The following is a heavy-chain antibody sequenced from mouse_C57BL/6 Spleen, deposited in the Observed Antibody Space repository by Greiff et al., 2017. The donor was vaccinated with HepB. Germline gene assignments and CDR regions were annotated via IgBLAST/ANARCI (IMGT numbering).Heavy chain of an antibody. CDR3: ARGLTTVVPCFDY. Sequence: VQLQQSGAELVKPGASVKISCKASGYAFSSYWMNWVKQRPGKGLEWIGQIYPGDGDTNYNGKFKGKATLTADKSSSTAYMQLSSLTSEDSAVYFCARGLTTVVPCFDYWGQGTTLTVSS. J-gene: IGHJ2*01. V-gene: IGHV1-80*01. D-gene: IGHD1-1*01. CDR2: IYPGDGDT. CDR1: GYAFSSYW.